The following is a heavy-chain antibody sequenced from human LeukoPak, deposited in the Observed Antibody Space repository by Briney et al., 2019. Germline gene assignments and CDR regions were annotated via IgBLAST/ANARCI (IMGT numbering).Heavy chain of an antibody. V-gene: IGHV4-59*01. Sequence: PSETLSLTCTVSGGSMNNYYWNWIRQPPGKGLGWIGYIYYTGNTNYNPSLKSRVTISVDTSKNQFSLKLSSVTAADTAVYYCARDRLQLQSWGQGTLVTVSS. J-gene: IGHJ5*02. D-gene: IGHD5-24*01. CDR2: IYYTGNT. CDR1: GGSMNNYY. CDR3: ARDRLQLQS.